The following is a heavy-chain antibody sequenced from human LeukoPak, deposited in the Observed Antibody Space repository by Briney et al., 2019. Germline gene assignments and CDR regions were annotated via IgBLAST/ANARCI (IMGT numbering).Heavy chain of an antibody. J-gene: IGHJ4*02. Sequence: PSETLSLTCTVSGGSISSSAYYWSWIRQHPGKGLEWIGYIYYSGITYYNPSLRSRVTISVDTSKNQFSLNLSSVTAADTAVYYCARDGDCSSDSCYFDYWGQGILVTVSS. CDR3: ARDGDCSSDSCYFDY. CDR2: IYYSGIT. D-gene: IGHD2-2*01. CDR1: GGSISSSAYY. V-gene: IGHV4-31*03.